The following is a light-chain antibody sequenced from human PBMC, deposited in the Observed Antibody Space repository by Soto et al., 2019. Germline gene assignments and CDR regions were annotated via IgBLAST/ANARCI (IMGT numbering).Light chain of an antibody. V-gene: IGKV3-11*01. CDR3: QHRNSWPPA. J-gene: IGKJ4*01. CDR2: DAS. Sequence: EIVLTQSPATLSLSPGERATLSCRACQSVSSFLAWYQQKPGQAPRLLIYDASNRATGIPARFIGSGSGTDFSVTISSLGIEDFAVYYWQHRNSWPPAIGGGTKVEIK. CDR1: QSVSSF.